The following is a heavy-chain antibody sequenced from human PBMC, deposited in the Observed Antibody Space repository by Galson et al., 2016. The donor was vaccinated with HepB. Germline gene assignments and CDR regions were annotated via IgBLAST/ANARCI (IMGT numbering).Heavy chain of an antibody. V-gene: IGHV3-30*18. Sequence: SLRLSCAASRFTFNIYGMHWVRQAPGKGLEWVAVISDDGSKNHYADSVKGRFTNYRDNSKNTLYLQMNSLRAEDTAVYYCAKGYYASGPFGPLEYWGQGTLVTVST. D-gene: IGHD3-10*01. CDR1: RFTFNIYG. J-gene: IGHJ4*02. CDR3: AKGYYASGPFGPLEY. CDR2: ISDDGSKN.